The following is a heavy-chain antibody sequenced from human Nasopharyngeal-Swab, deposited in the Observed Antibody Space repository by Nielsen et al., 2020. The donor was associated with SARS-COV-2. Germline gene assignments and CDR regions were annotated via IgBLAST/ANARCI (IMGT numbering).Heavy chain of an antibody. CDR1: GFTFSSYA. CDR3: ARAAEYYYDSRALDGMDV. Sequence: GESLKISCSASGFTFSSYAMHWVRQAPGKGLEYVSAISSNGGSTYYADSVKGRFTISRDNAKNSLYLQMNSLRAEDTAVYYCARAAEYYYDSRALDGMDVWGQGTTVTVSS. V-gene: IGHV3-64*04. CDR2: ISSNGGST. D-gene: IGHD3-22*01. J-gene: IGHJ6*02.